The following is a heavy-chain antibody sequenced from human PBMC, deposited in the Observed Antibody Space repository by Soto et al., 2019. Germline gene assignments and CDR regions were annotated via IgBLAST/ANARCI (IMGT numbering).Heavy chain of an antibody. V-gene: IGHV4-39*01. J-gene: IGHJ5*02. Sequence: SETLSLTCTVSGGSISSSSYYWGWIRQPPGKGLEWIGSIYHSGSTYYNPSLKSRVTISVDTSKNQFSLKLSSVTAADTAVYYCARLPITIFGVVIYGWFDPWGQGTLVTVSS. CDR1: GGSISSSSYY. CDR2: IYHSGST. CDR3: ARLPITIFGVVIYGWFDP. D-gene: IGHD3-3*01.